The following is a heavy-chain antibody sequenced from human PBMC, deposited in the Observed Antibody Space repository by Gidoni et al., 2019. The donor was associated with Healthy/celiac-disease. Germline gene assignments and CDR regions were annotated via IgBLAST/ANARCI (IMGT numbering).Heavy chain of an antibody. V-gene: IGHV3-15*07. D-gene: IGHD3-22*01. CDR3: TTGHNYYDTSGYYYLFDY. Sequence: EVQLVESGGGLVKPGGSLRLSCAASGFTFRNAWLHWVRQAPGKGLEWVGRIKSKTEGGTTYYAAPVKGRFTISRDDSKNTLYLQMNSLKTEDTAVYYCTTGHNYYDTSGYYYLFDYWGQGTLVTVSS. CDR2: IKSKTEGGTT. J-gene: IGHJ4*02. CDR1: GFTFRNAW.